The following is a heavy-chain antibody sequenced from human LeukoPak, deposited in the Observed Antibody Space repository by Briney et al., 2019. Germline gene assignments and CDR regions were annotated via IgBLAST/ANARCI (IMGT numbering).Heavy chain of an antibody. D-gene: IGHD4-17*01. CDR1: GFKFSSNW. Sequence: GSLRFSCAGYGFKFSSNWMSWVRQAPGKGLKWVGSIKQDGSGTYYVDSVKGRFTISRDNAKNSLYLQMNSLRAEDTAVYYCAREGPSVTPYYWGQGTLVTVSS. J-gene: IGHJ4*02. CDR3: AREGPSVTPYY. CDR2: IKQDGSGT. V-gene: IGHV3-7*01.